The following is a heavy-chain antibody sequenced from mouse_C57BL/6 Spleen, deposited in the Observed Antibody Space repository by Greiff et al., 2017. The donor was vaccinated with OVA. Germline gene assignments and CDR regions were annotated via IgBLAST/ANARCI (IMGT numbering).Heavy chain of an antibody. CDR1: GYAFSSSW. D-gene: IGHD2-5*01. CDR2: IYPGDGDT. J-gene: IGHJ1*03. Sequence: VKLQESGPELVKPGASVKISCKASGYAFSSSWMNWVKQRPGKGLEWIGRIYPGDGDTNYNGKFKGKATLTADKSSSTAYMQLSSLTSEDSAVYFCARDSNYPYWYFDVWGTGTTVTVSS. V-gene: IGHV1-82*01. CDR3: ARDSNYPYWYFDV.